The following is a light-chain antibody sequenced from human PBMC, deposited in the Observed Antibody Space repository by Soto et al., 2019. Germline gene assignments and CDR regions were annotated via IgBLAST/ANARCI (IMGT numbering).Light chain of an antibody. Sequence: EVGMTQSPAPLSVSPGERATLSCRASQRVSSTLAWYQQKPGQAPRLLIYGASTRATGIPARFSGSGSGTEFTLTISSLQSEDFAVYYCQQYSTWPLTFGGGTKVEIK. V-gene: IGKV3-15*01. CDR1: QRVSST. J-gene: IGKJ4*01. CDR2: GAS. CDR3: QQYSTWPLT.